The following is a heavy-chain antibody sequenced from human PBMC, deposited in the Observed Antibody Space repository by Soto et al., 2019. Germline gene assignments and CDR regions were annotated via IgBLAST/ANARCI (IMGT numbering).Heavy chain of an antibody. Sequence: ASVKVSCKASGYTFSDYYIHWVRQAPGQGLEWMGWINPNSGGTKYAPKFQGGVTMTRDTSITTAYMELSRLRSGDTAVYYCASDPATAKQEGVDCWRQGTLVAVSS. CDR3: ASDPATAKQEGVDC. CDR2: INPNSGGT. J-gene: IGHJ4*02. CDR1: GYTFSDYY. V-gene: IGHV1-2*02. D-gene: IGHD1-1*01.